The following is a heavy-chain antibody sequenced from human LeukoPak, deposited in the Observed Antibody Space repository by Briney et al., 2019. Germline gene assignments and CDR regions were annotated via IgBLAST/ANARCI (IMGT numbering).Heavy chain of an antibody. D-gene: IGHD3-16*02. V-gene: IGHV3-23*01. Sequence: GGSLRLSCAASGFTFSSYCMSWVRQAPGKGLEWVSAISGSGGSTYYADSVKGRFTISRDNSKNTLYLQMNSLRAEDTAVYYCAKDIMITFGGVIVLPYYFDYWGQGTLVTVSS. CDR2: ISGSGGST. CDR1: GFTFSSYC. J-gene: IGHJ4*02. CDR3: AKDIMITFGGVIVLPYYFDY.